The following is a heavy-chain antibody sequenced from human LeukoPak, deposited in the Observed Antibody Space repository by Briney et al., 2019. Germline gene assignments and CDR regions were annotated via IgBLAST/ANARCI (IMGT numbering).Heavy chain of an antibody. J-gene: IGHJ5*02. Sequence: ASVKVSCKASGYTFSGYYMHWVRQAPGQGLEWMGWINPNSGGTNYAQKFQGRVTMTRGTSISTAYMELSRLRYDDTAVYYCARPLRVTMVRGAAFRASSDFDPWGQGTLVTVSS. CDR2: INPNSGGT. D-gene: IGHD3-10*01. CDR3: ARPLRVTMVRGAAFRASSDFDP. V-gene: IGHV1-2*02. CDR1: GYTFSGYY.